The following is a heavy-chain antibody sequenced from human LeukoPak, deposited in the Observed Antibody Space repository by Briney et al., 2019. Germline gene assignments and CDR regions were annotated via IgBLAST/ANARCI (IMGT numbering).Heavy chain of an antibody. CDR3: ARSAAYNWNYVPPHAFDI. CDR1: GGSISSSSYY. D-gene: IGHD1-7*01. J-gene: IGHJ3*02. V-gene: IGHV4-39*07. Sequence: PSETLSLTCTVSGGSISSSSYYWGWIRQPPGKGLEWIGSIYYSGSTYYNPSLKSRVTISVDTSKNQFSLKLSSVTAADTAVYYCARSAAYNWNYVPPHAFDIWGQGTMVTVSS. CDR2: IYYSGST.